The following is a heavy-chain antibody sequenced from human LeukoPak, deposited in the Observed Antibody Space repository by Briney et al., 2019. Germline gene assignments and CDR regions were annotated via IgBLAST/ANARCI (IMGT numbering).Heavy chain of an antibody. CDR3: ARGAISPY. CDR1: GGSFSGYY. CDR2: INHSGST. Sequence: PETLSLTCAVYGGSFSGYYWSWIRQPPGKGLEWIGEINHSGSTNYNPSLKSRVTISVDTSKNQFSLKLSSVTAADTAVYYCARGAISPYWGQGTLVTVSS. J-gene: IGHJ4*02. D-gene: IGHD2-2*02. V-gene: IGHV4-34*01.